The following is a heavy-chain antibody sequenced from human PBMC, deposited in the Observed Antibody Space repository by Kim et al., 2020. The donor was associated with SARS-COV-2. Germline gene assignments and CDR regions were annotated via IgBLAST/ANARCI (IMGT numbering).Heavy chain of an antibody. J-gene: IGHJ1*01. CDR3: AHGGPRSGSPWFTALEH. Sequence: ASVKVSCKASGYTSYTFTSLGFTWVRQAPGQGLEWMGWISADNGDTNYAQNLQGRVSMRTDRFTSKVYMELRSLTPDDTAVYYCAHGGPRSGSPWFTALEHWGQGTLVTVSS. CDR1: GYTSYTFTSLG. V-gene: IGHV1-18*01. D-gene: IGHD6-25*01. CDR2: ISADNGDT.